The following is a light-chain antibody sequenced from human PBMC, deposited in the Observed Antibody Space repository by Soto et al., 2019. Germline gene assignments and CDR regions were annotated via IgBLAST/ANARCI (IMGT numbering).Light chain of an antibody. Sequence: EIVMTQSPATLSVSPGERATLSCGASQSVGSNLAWYQQKFGQAPRLLIYGASSRATGIPDRFSGGGSGTEFTLTISSLQSEDFEVYYCQQYNNWPWTFVQGTKVEIK. CDR1: QSVGSN. CDR3: QQYNNWPWT. V-gene: IGKV3-15*01. CDR2: GAS. J-gene: IGKJ1*01.